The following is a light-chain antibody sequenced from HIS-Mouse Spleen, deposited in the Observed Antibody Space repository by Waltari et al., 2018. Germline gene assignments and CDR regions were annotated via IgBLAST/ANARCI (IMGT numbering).Light chain of an antibody. CDR2: EGS. CDR3: CSYAGSTTYWV. CDR1: SSDVGSYNL. Sequence: QSALTQPASVSGSPGQSITISCTGTSSDVGSYNLVSWYQQHPGKAPKLMIDEGSKRPSGVSHRFSGSKSGNTASLTISGLQAEDEADYYCCSYAGSTTYWVFGGGTKLTVL. J-gene: IGLJ3*02. V-gene: IGLV2-23*01.